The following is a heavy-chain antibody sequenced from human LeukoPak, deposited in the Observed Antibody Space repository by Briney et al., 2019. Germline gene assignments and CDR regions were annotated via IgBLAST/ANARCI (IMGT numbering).Heavy chain of an antibody. V-gene: IGHV1-8*03. CDR3: ARGNVLRFLEWLFSAFDI. Sequence: GASVKVSCKASGYTFTSYDINWVRQATGQGLEWMGWMNPNSGNTGYAQKFQGRVTITRNTSISTAYMELSSLRSEDTAVYYCARGNVLRFLEWLFSAFDIWGRGTMVTVSS. CDR2: MNPNSGNT. D-gene: IGHD3-3*01. CDR1: GYTFTSYD. J-gene: IGHJ3*02.